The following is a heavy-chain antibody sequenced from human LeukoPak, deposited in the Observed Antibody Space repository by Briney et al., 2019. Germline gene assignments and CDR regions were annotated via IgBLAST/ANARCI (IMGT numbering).Heavy chain of an antibody. D-gene: IGHD3-10*01. Sequence: ASVKVSCKVSGSTLTKLSVHWVRQTPGKGLEWMGGFDPEDGETINGQKFQGRVTMTEDTSTDTAYMELSSLRSEDTAVYYCATLMFRGVIGDDYYGMDVWGKGTTVTVCS. CDR1: GSTLTKLS. CDR2: FDPEDGET. V-gene: IGHV1-24*01. CDR3: ATLMFRGVIGDDYYGMDV. J-gene: IGHJ6*04.